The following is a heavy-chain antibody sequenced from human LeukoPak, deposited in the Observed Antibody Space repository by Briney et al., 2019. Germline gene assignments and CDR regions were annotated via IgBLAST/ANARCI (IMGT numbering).Heavy chain of an antibody. J-gene: IGHJ4*02. V-gene: IGHV4-30-4*08. Sequence: SETLSLTCTVSGGSISSGDYYWSWLRQPPGKGLEWIGYIYYSGSTYYNPSLKSRVTISVDTSKNQFSLKLSSVTAADTAVYYCARGYCSSTSCYGDYYFDYWGQGTLVTVSS. CDR3: ARGYCSSTSCYGDYYFDY. CDR1: GGSISSGDYY. CDR2: IYYSGST. D-gene: IGHD2-2*01.